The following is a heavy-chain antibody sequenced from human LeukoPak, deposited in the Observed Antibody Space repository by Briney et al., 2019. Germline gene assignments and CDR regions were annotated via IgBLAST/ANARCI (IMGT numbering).Heavy chain of an antibody. Sequence: SETLSLTCTVSSGSISSGSYYWAWIRQPPGKGLEWIGSIYYSGSTYYNPSLKSRVTISVDTSKNQFSLKLSSVTAADTAVYYCARSGYSYGRRWFDPWGQGTLVTVSS. CDR3: ARSGYSYGRRWFDP. D-gene: IGHD5-18*01. V-gene: IGHV4-39*01. CDR1: SGSISSGSYY. CDR2: IYYSGST. J-gene: IGHJ5*02.